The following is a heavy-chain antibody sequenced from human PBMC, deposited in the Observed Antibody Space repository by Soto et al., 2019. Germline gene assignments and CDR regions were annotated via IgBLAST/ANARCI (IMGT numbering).Heavy chain of an antibody. Sequence: GGSLRLSCAASGFTFDDYAMHWVRQAPGKGLEWVSGISWNSGSIGYADSVKGRFTISRDNAKNSLYLQMNSLRAEDTALYYCAKAQWQWLVLDAFDIWGQGTMVTVSS. CDR1: GFTFDDYA. V-gene: IGHV3-9*01. CDR2: ISWNSGSI. D-gene: IGHD6-19*01. CDR3: AKAQWQWLVLDAFDI. J-gene: IGHJ3*02.